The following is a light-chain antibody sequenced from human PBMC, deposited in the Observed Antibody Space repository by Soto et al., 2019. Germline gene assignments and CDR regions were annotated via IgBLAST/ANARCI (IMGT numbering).Light chain of an antibody. CDR3: QQYGSSLTWT. CDR1: QSVSSSY. CDR2: GAS. Sequence: EIVLTQSPGTLSLSPGERATLSCRASQSVSSSYLALYQQKPGQAPRLLIYGASSRATGIPDRFSGSGSGTDFTLTISRLEPVDFAVYYCQQYGSSLTWTFGQGTKVDI. J-gene: IGKJ1*01. V-gene: IGKV3-20*01.